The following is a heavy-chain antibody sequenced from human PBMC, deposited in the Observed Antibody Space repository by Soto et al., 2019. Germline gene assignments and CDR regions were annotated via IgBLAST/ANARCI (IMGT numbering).Heavy chain of an antibody. J-gene: IGHJ5*02. CDR2: IYYSGST. CDR1: GGSIISTSYY. Sequence: SETLSLTCTVSGGSIISTSYYWGWIRQPPGKGLEWIGSIYYSGSTYYSPSLKSRVTISVDTSNNHFSLKLSSVTAADTAVYYCARQQRENYYDNSGYYQRPWFDPWGQGTLVTVSS. D-gene: IGHD3-22*01. CDR3: ARQQRENYYDNSGYYQRPWFDP. V-gene: IGHV4-39*01.